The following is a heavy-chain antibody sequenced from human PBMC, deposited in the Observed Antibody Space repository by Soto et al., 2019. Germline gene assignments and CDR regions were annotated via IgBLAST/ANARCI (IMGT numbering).Heavy chain of an antibody. J-gene: IGHJ5*02. CDR2: ISFDGSKK. D-gene: IGHD2-15*01. CDR3: AKDPIIVIPTGSPGWLDP. V-gene: IGHV3-30*18. CDR1: GFDFRRFG. Sequence: QAQLVESGGGVVQPGRSLKLSCAASGFDFRRFGMHWVRQAPGKGLEWVAVISFDGSKKQYADSVKGRFSISRDNSKNTLFLHMSSLRAEDTALYFCAKDPIIVIPTGSPGWLDPWGQGSLVTVSS.